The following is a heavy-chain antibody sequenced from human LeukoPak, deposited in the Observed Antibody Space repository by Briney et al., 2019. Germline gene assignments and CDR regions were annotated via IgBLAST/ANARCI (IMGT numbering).Heavy chain of an antibody. J-gene: IGHJ4*02. Sequence: SGGSLRLSCAASGFTFSSYSMNWVRQAPGKGLEWVSSISSSSSYIYYADSVKGRFTISRDNAKNSLYLQMNSLRAEDTAVYYCAKAPPGSSSWYQKPGFDYWGQGTLVTVSS. V-gene: IGHV3-21*04. CDR1: GFTFSSYS. D-gene: IGHD6-13*01. CDR2: ISSSSSYI. CDR3: AKAPPGSSSWYQKPGFDY.